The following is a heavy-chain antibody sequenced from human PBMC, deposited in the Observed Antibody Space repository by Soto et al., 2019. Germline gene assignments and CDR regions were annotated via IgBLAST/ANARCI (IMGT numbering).Heavy chain of an antibody. J-gene: IGHJ4*02. V-gene: IGHV3-23*01. Sequence: PGGSLRLSCAASGFTFSSYAMHWVRQAPGKGLEWVSAISGSGGSTYYADSVKGRFTISRDNSNNTLYLQMNSLRAEDAAVYYCAKDHYYGSGSYYLCFAFWGQGTLVTVSS. CDR3: AKDHYYGSGSYYLCFAF. D-gene: IGHD3-10*01. CDR1: GFTFSSYA. CDR2: ISGSGGST.